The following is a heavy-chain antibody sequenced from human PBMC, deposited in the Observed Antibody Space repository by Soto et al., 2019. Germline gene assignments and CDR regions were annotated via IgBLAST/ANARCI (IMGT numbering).Heavy chain of an antibody. CDR1: GYTFTSYG. Sequence: ASVKVSCKASGYTFTSYGISWVRQAPGQGLEWMGWISAYNGNTNYAQKLQGRVTMTTDTSTSTAYMELRSLRSDDTAVYYCAKDEYYYSRSGYYICDSWGQGTLVTVSS. CDR2: ISAYNGNT. D-gene: IGHD3-22*01. CDR3: AKDEYYYSRSGYYICDS. V-gene: IGHV1-18*01. J-gene: IGHJ4*02.